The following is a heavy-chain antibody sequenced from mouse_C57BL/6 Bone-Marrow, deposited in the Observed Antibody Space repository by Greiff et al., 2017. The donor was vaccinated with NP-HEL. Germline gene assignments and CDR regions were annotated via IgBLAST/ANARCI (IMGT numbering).Heavy chain of an antibody. CDR3: ARPYGSSEWYFDV. CDR2: IYPGDGDT. D-gene: IGHD1-1*01. J-gene: IGHJ1*03. Sequence: QVTLKESGAELVKPGASVKISCKASGYAFSSYWMNWVKQRPGKGLEWIGQIYPGDGDTNYNGKFKGKATLTADKSSSTAYMQLSSLTSEDSAVYFCARPYGSSEWYFDVWGTGTTVTVSS. CDR1: GYAFSSYW. V-gene: IGHV1-80*01.